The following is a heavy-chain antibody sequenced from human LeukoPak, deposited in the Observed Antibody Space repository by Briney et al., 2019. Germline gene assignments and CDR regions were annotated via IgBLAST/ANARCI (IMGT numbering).Heavy chain of an antibody. D-gene: IGHD1-26*01. Sequence: GASVKVSCKASGYTFTTYCIHWVRQAPGQGLELMGMINPSDGATTYAQKFQGRCTMTTDMSTTTVYIDVRTLISEDTAVYFCARGQRGEVSGNLGGLFASYLTYYYMDVWGRGTTVTVSS. CDR1: GYTFTTYC. CDR2: INPSDGAT. CDR3: ARGQRGEVSGNLGGLFASYLTYYYMDV. J-gene: IGHJ6*03. V-gene: IGHV1-46*01.